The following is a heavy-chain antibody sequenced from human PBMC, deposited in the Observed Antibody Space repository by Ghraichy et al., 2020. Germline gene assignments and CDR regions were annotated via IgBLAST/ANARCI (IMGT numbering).Heavy chain of an antibody. CDR2: INSYGSST. CDR1: GFTLSNYW. CDR3: AREYCSGGRCFFGTGGSHFDY. V-gene: IGHV3-74*01. J-gene: IGHJ4*02. Sequence: GGSLRLSCAASGFTLSNYWMHWVRQAPGKGLVWVSRINSYGSSTFYADSVKGRFTISRDNAKSTLYLQMNSLRAEDTAVYYCAREYCSGGRCFFGTGGSHFDYWGQGTLVTVSS. D-gene: IGHD2-15*01.